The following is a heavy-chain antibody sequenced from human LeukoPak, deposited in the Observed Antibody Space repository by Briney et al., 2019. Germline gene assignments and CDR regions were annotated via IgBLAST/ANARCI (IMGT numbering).Heavy chain of an antibody. V-gene: IGHV4-39*07. CDR2: ILYSGNT. Sequence: PSETLSLTCTVSGGSISSNDYYWGWIRQPPGKRLEWIGNILYSGNTFYHPSLKSRITIAVDTSKNQFSLKLSSVTAADTAVYYCARVFYQRSSPWAFDYWGQGTLVTVSS. J-gene: IGHJ4*02. CDR3: ARVFYQRSSPWAFDY. D-gene: IGHD6-13*01. CDR1: GGSISSNDYY.